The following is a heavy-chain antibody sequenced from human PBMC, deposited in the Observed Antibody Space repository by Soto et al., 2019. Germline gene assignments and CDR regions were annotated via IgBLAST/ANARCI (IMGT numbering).Heavy chain of an antibody. CDR1: GYTFTSYD. V-gene: IGHV1-8*01. D-gene: IGHD2-2*01. J-gene: IGHJ5*02. CDR3: ARTNDIVVVPALNWFDP. CDR2: MNPNSGNT. Sequence: ASVKVSCKASGYTFTSYDINWVRQATGQGLEWMGWMNPNSGNTGYAQKFQGRVTMTRNTSISTAYMELSSLRSEDTAVYHCARTNDIVVVPALNWFDPWGQGTLVTVSS.